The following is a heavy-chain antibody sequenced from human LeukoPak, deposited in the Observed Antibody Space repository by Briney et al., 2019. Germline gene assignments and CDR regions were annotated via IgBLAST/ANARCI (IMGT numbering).Heavy chain of an antibody. Sequence: SVKVSCKASGGTFSSYAISWVRQAPGQGLEWMGRIIPILGIVNYAQKFQGRVTITADKSTSTAYMELSSLRSEDTAVYYCARESYYDSSGYYGDYYYYYGMDVWGQGTTVTVSS. CDR1: GGTFSSYA. D-gene: IGHD3-22*01. CDR3: ARESYYDSSGYYGDYYYYYGMDV. J-gene: IGHJ6*02. CDR2: IIPILGIV. V-gene: IGHV1-69*04.